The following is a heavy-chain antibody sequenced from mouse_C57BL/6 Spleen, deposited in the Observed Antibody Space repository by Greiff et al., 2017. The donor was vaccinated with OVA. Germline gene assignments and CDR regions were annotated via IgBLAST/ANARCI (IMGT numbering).Heavy chain of an antibody. V-gene: IGHV1-52*01. Sequence: QVQLQQPGAELVRPGSSVKLSCKASGYTFTSYWMHWVKQRPIQGLEWIGNIDPSDSETHYNQKFKDKATLTVDKSSSTAYMQLSSLTSEDSAVYYCARSGGLQDAMDYWGQGTSVTVSS. CDR2: IDPSDSET. CDR1: GYTFTSYW. D-gene: IGHD2-13*01. CDR3: ARSGGLQDAMDY. J-gene: IGHJ4*01.